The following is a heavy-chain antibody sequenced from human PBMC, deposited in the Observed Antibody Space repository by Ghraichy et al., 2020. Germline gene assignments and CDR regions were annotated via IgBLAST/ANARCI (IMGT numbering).Heavy chain of an antibody. CDR1: GFTFSSYA. Sequence: GGSLRLSCAAAGFTFSSYAMNWVRQAPGKGLEWVSSITGSGADTYYADSVKGRFTISRDNSKETLYLQMNSLRVEDTAVYYCAKQGGMYASGWRDDYWGQGTLVPVSS. CDR2: ITGSGADT. D-gene: IGHD6-19*01. J-gene: IGHJ4*02. CDR3: AKQGGMYASGWRDDY. V-gene: IGHV3-23*01.